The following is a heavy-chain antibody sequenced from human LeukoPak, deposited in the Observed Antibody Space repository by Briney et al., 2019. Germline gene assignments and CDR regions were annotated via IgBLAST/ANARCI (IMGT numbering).Heavy chain of an antibody. D-gene: IGHD3-22*01. V-gene: IGHV4-59*01. J-gene: IGHJ4*02. CDR1: GGSISSYY. CDR2: IYYRGST. CDR3: ARGDYYDSSGYWLFDY. Sequence: SQTLSLTCTVSGGSISSYYRSWIRQPPGKGLEWIGFIYYRGSTNYNPSLKSRVTISVDTSKSQLPLKLSSVTAADTAVYYCARGDYYDSSGYWLFDYWGQGTLVSVSS.